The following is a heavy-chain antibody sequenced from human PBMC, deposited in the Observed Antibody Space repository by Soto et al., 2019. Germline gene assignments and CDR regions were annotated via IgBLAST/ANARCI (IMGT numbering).Heavy chain of an antibody. CDR2: IIPILGIA. D-gene: IGHD2-15*01. CDR1: GGTFSSYT. CDR3: ARDGPASARWGPDPDY. V-gene: IGHV1-69*08. J-gene: IGHJ4*02. Sequence: QVQLVQSGAEVKKPGSSVKVSCKASGGTFSSYTISWVRQAPGQGLEWMGRIIPILGIANYAQKFQGRVTITAEKSTRPASRELRSLRSEDTAVYYCARDGPASARWGPDPDYWGQGTLVTVSS.